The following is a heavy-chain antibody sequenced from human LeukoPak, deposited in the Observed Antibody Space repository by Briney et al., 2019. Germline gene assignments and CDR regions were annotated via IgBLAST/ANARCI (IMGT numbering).Heavy chain of an antibody. CDR1: GFTFSNYW. D-gene: IGHD1-26*01. CDR2: INSDGSST. V-gene: IGHV3-74*01. CDR3: ARVSSGSYFGYYYYYMDV. Sequence: PGGSLRLSCAASGFTFSNYWMHWVRQAPGKGLVWVSRINSDGSSTSYADSVKGRFTISRDNAKNTLYLKMNSLRAEDTAVYYCARVSSGSYFGYYYYYMDVWGKGTTVTVSS. J-gene: IGHJ6*03.